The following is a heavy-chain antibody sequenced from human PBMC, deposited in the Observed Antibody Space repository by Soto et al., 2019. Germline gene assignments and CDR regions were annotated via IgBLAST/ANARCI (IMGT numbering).Heavy chain of an antibody. CDR2: ISGSGGST. Sequence: GGSLRLSCAASGFTFSSYAMSWVRQAPGKGLEWVSAISGSGGSTYYADSVKGRFTISRDNSKNTLYLQMNSLRAEDTAVYYCAKGAPQNNKYYDFWSGYAPPVSYYGMDVWGQGTTVTVSS. CDR3: AKGAPQNNKYYDFWSGYAPPVSYYGMDV. CDR1: GFTFSSYA. J-gene: IGHJ6*02. D-gene: IGHD3-3*01. V-gene: IGHV3-23*01.